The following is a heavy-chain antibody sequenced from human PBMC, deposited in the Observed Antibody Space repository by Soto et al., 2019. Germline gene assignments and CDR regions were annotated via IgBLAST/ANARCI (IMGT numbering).Heavy chain of an antibody. Sequence: ASGKVSCKASGYTFTSYAMHWVRQAPGQRLEWMGWINAGNGNTKYSQKFQGRVTITRDTSASTAYMELSSLRSEDTAVYYCARSGDYYDSSGYSGLQDYWGQGTPVTGSS. J-gene: IGHJ4*02. CDR2: INAGNGNT. V-gene: IGHV1-3*01. CDR1: GYTFTSYA. CDR3: ARSGDYYDSSGYSGLQDY. D-gene: IGHD3-22*01.